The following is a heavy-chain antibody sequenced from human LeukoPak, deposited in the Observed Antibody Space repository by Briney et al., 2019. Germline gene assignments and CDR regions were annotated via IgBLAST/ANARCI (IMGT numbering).Heavy chain of an antibody. D-gene: IGHD6-19*01. CDR2: FNSDTGDT. CDR1: GYTFTNYA. V-gene: IGHV1-3*01. J-gene: IGHJ4*02. CDR3: VRGGPNRSGWTLDY. Sequence: ASVKVSCKASGYTFTNYAIHWVRQAPGQRLEWMGWFNSDTGDTHYSQNFQGRLIITRDTSASTAYMELTSLRPEDTAVFFCVRGGPNRSGWTLDYWGQGTLVTFSS.